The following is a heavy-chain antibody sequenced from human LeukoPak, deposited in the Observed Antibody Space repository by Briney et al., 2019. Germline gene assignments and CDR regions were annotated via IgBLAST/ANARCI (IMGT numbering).Heavy chain of an antibody. CDR2: IDPSDSYT. D-gene: IGHD4-17*01. CDR3: ARHGRAYGDYVYYFDY. J-gene: IGHJ4*02. CDR1: GYSFTSYW. V-gene: IGHV5-10-1*01. Sequence: GGSLRISRKGSGYSFTSYWISWVRQMPGKGLEWMGRIDPSDSYTNYSPSFQGHVTISADKSISTAYLQWSSLKASDTAMYYCARHGRAYGDYVYYFDYWGQGTLVTVSS.